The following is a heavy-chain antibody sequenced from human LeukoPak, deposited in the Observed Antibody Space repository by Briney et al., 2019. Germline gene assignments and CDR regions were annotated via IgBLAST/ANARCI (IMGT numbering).Heavy chain of an antibody. CDR2: INSDGSST. Sequence: GGSLRLSCAASGFTFSSYWMHWVRQAPGKGLVWVSRINSDGSSTSYADSVKGRFTISRDNAKNTLYLQMNSLRAEDTAVYYCARDNRLSAYAMEDAFDIWGQGTMVTVSS. CDR3: ARDNRLSAYAMEDAFDI. CDR1: GFTFSSYW. J-gene: IGHJ3*02. V-gene: IGHV3-74*01. D-gene: IGHD5-18*01.